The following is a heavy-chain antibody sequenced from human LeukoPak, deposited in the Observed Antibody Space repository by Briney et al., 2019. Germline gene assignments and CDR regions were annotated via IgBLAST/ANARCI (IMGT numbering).Heavy chain of an antibody. V-gene: IGHV3-21*01. CDR3: ARDSSSWYHFDY. D-gene: IGHD6-13*01. Sequence: GGSLRLSWAASRFTFSSYSMNWVRQAPGKGLEWVSSISSSSSYIYYADSVKGRFTISRDNAKNSLYLQMNSLRAEDTAVYYCARDSSSWYHFDYWGQGTLVTVSS. J-gene: IGHJ4*02. CDR1: RFTFSSYS. CDR2: ISSSSSYI.